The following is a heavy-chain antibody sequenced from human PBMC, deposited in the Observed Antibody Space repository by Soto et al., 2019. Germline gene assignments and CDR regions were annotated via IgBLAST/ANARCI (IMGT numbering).Heavy chain of an antibody. CDR2: VYSGGAT. J-gene: IGHJ4*02. D-gene: IGHD3-9*01. V-gene: IGHV3-53*01. CDR1: GFTVSSNY. Sequence: GGSLRLSCAAFGFTVSSNYMTWVRLAPGKGLEWVSLVYSGGATHYAASVKGRFTISRDNSKNTLYLQMNSLRAEDTAVYYCAKTQNDILDYWGQGTLVTVSS. CDR3: AKTQNDILDY.